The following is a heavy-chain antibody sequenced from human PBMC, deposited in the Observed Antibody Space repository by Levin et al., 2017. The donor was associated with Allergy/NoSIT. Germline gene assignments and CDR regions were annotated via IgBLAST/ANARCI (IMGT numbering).Heavy chain of an antibody. CDR3: ARDGENLYYDSSGYDY. Sequence: ASVKVSCKASGYTFTSYGISWVRQAPGQGLEWMGWISAYNGNTNYAQKLQGRVTMTTDTSTSTAYMELRSLRSDDTAVYYCARDGENLYYDSSGYDYWGQGTLVTVSS. J-gene: IGHJ4*02. CDR2: ISAYNGNT. D-gene: IGHD3-22*01. CDR1: GYTFTSYG. V-gene: IGHV1-18*01.